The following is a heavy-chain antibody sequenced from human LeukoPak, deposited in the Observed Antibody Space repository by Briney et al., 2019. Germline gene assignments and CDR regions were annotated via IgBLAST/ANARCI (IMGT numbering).Heavy chain of an antibody. D-gene: IGHD2-15*01. CDR1: GFTFRTYA. Sequence: GGSLRLSCAVSGFTFRTYAMSWVRQAPGEGLEWVSGVSGSGTSTYYADSVKGRFTISRDNSKNTLYLQMNSLRAEDTAVYYCAKEPRDCTGGTCPTAGGYYFDYWGQGTLVTVSS. V-gene: IGHV3-23*01. CDR2: VSGSGTST. J-gene: IGHJ4*02. CDR3: AKEPRDCTGGTCPTAGGYYFDY.